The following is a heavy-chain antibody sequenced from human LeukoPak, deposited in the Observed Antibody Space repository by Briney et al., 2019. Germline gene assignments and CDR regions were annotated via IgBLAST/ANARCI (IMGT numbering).Heavy chain of an antibody. J-gene: IGHJ6*03. Sequence: SETLSLTCTVSGGSISSHYWSWIRQLPGKGLEWIGYIYYSGSTNYNPSLKSRVAISVDTSKNQFSLKLSSVTAADTAVYYCARVGSHQSDYYYYMDVWGKGTTVTVSS. V-gene: IGHV4-59*11. CDR2: IYYSGST. CDR1: GGSISSHY. CDR3: ARVGSHQSDYYYYMDV. D-gene: IGHD2-2*01.